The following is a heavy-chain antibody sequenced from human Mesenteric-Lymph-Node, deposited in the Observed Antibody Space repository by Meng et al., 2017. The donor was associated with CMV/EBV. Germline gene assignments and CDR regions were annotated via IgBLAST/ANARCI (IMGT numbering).Heavy chain of an antibody. V-gene: IGHV3-9*01. CDR3: AGQRGDSPFAY. Sequence: GGSLRLSCAASGFTFHDYAMHWVRQAPGKGLEWVSGISWNSGTIGYADSVKGRFSISRDNAKNSLYLQMNTLRAEDTAMYYCAGQRGDSPFAYWGQGTLVTVSS. J-gene: IGHJ4*02. CDR1: GFTFHDYA. CDR2: ISWNSGTI. D-gene: IGHD5-18*01.